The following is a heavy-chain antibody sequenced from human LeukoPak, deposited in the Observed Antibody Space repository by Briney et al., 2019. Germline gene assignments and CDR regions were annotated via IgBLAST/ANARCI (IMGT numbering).Heavy chain of an antibody. CDR3: ARLRGLYSDTNRYQTALDC. D-gene: IGHD1-26*01. V-gene: IGHV3-20*04. CDR1: GFTFDDYG. J-gene: IGHJ4*02. CDR2: INWNGGST. Sequence: GGSLRLSCAASGFTFDDYGMSWVRQAPGKGLEWVSGINWNGGSTGYADSVKGRFTISRDNSKNTLYLQMNSLRAEDTAVYYCARLRGLYSDTNRYQTALDCWGQGTLVTVSS.